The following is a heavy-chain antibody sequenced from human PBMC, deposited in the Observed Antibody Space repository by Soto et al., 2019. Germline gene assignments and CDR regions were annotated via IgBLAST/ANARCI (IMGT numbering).Heavy chain of an antibody. CDR1: GFSFGNSA. CDR3: ARDVSPHSNPSWFDP. CDR2: ISFDGTNK. J-gene: IGHJ5*02. Sequence: QVQLVESGGGVVQPGKSLRLSCAASGFSFGNSAMHWVRQAPGKGLEWAAMISFDGTNKVYADSMRGRFTISRDNPKNTLYRQMNSLRPDDTAVYFCARDVSPHSNPSWFDPWGQGTLVTVSS. D-gene: IGHD4-4*01. V-gene: IGHV3-30*04.